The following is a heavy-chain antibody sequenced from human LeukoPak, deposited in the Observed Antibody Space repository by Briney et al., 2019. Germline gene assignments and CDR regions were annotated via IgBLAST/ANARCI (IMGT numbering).Heavy chain of an antibody. Sequence: KPSETLSLTCTVSGGSISNYYWSWIRQPPGKGLEWIGYIYYSWSTNYNPSLKSRVTISVDTSKNQFSLKLSSVTAADTAVYYCARGGYSYEARYYFDYWGQGTLVTVSS. CDR2: IYYSWST. CDR3: ARGGYSYEARYYFDY. V-gene: IGHV4-59*01. D-gene: IGHD5-18*01. CDR1: GGSISNYY. J-gene: IGHJ4*02.